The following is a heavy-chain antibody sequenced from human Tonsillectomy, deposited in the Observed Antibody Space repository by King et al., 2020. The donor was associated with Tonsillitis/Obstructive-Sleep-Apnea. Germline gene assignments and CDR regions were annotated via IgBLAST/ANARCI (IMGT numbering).Heavy chain of an antibody. Sequence: VQLVESGGGVVQPGRSLRLSCAASGFTFSSYAMHWVRQAPGKGLEWVAVISYDGSNKYYADSVKGRFTISRDNSKNTLYLQMNSLRAEDTAVYYCARDRNYYGSGSYPDAFDIWGQGTMVTVSS. V-gene: IGHV3-30*04. D-gene: IGHD3-10*01. CDR3: ARDRNYYGSGSYPDAFDI. CDR1: GFTFSSYA. CDR2: ISYDGSNK. J-gene: IGHJ3*02.